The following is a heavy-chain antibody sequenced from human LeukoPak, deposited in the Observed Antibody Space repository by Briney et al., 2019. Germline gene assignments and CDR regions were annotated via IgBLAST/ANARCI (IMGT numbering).Heavy chain of an antibody. J-gene: IGHJ4*02. CDR1: GFTFSSYW. D-gene: IGHD2-8*01. V-gene: IGHV3-7*03. CDR2: IKQDGSEK. Sequence: GGSLRLSCAASGFTFSSYWMSWVRQAPGKGLEWVANIKQDGSEKYYVDSVKGRFTISRDNAKNSLYLQMNSLRAEDTAVYYCAKDPDCTSGICYTFFDYWGQGTLVTVSS. CDR3: AKDPDCTSGICYTFFDY.